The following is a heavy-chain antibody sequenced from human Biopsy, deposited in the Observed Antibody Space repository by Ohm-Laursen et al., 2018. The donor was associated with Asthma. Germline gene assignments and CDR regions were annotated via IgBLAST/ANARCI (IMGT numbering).Heavy chain of an antibody. CDR1: GGYLTGHY. CDR2: IDQSGYT. Sequence: SDTLSLTCTVYGGYLTGHYWNWIRQPPGKGLEWIGEIDQSGYTNYNPSLKSRVTISADTSKNQFHLNLSSVAAADTAVYFCARAAITGIRGWFDPWGQETQVTVSS. V-gene: IGHV4-34*01. J-gene: IGHJ5*02. D-gene: IGHD1-20*01. CDR3: ARAAITGIRGWFDP.